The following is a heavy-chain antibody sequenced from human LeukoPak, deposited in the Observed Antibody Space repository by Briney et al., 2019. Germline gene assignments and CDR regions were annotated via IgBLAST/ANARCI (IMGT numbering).Heavy chain of an antibody. Sequence: PGGSLRLSCAASGFIVSNIDMSWVRQAPGKGLEWVSLIYSGGRTYYADSVKGRFTISRDNSKNTLYLQMNSLRGEDTAVYYCARGCFYDRSPYCPFDYWGQGTLVTVSS. V-gene: IGHV3-53*01. J-gene: IGHJ4*02. CDR1: GFIVSNID. CDR3: ARGCFYDRSPYCPFDY. D-gene: IGHD3-22*01. CDR2: IYSGGRT.